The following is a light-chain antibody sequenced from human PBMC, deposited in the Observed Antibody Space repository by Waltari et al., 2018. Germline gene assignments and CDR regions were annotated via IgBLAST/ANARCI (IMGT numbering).Light chain of an antibody. CDR1: SNDVGGCNS. J-gene: IGLJ2*01. CDR2: DVS. V-gene: IGLV2-14*01. CDR3: SSQSSNDVVL. Sequence: QSALTQPASVSGSPGQSVTSFCSGTSNDVGGCNSVSWYQEHPGQAPRVIIFDVSNRPSGVSDRFSGSKSGNTASLTISGLQAEDEADYYCSSQSSNDVVLFGGGTKLTVL.